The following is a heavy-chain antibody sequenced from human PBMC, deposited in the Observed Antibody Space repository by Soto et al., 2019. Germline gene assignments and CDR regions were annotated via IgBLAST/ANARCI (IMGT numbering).Heavy chain of an antibody. D-gene: IGHD2-15*01. Sequence: ETLSLTCTVSGGSISSYYWSWIRQPPGKGLEWIGYIYYSGSTNYNPSLKSRVTISVDTSKNQFSLKLSSVTAADTAVYYCARRYGGSIDCWGQGTLVTVSS. V-gene: IGHV4-59*08. J-gene: IGHJ4*02. CDR3: ARRYGGSIDC. CDR2: IYYSGST. CDR1: GGSISSYY.